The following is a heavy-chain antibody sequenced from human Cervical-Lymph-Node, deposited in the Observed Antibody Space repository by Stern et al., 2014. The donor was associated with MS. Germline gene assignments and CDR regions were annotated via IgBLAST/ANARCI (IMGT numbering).Heavy chain of an antibody. CDR1: GGSFSGYY. D-gene: IGHD6-19*01. Sequence: QVQLQQWGAGLLKPSETLSLTCAVYGGSFSGYYWSWIRQPPGKGLEWIGEINHSGSTNYKSSLKSRVSISVDTSKNPLSLKLSSVTAADTAVYYCAIVYTSGWETWGQGTLVTVSS. J-gene: IGHJ4*02. V-gene: IGHV4-34*01. CDR2: INHSGST. CDR3: AIVYTSGWET.